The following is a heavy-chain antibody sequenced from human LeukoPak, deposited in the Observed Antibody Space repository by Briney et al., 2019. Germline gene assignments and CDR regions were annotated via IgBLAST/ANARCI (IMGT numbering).Heavy chain of an antibody. CDR3: CSNWNLDY. CDR1: GFTFSSYA. D-gene: IGHD1-1*01. J-gene: IGHJ4*02. Sequence: GGSLRLSCAASGFTFSSYAMSWVRQAPGKGLEWVSAISFSGDTTYYADSVKGRFTISRDNSKNTLHLQMNSQRAEDTAVYYCCSNWNLDYWGQGTLVTVSS. V-gene: IGHV3-23*01. CDR2: ISFSGDTT.